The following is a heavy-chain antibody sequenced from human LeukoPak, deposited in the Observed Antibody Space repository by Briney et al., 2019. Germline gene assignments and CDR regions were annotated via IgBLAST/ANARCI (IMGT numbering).Heavy chain of an antibody. CDR2: IYPGDSET. D-gene: IGHD1-1*01. CDR3: ARDRGPTTAFDF. J-gene: IGHJ3*01. CDR1: GYRFNSYW. V-gene: IGHV5-51*01. Sequence: GASLKISCKGSGYRFNSYWIGWARQLPGKGLEWMGIIYPGDSETRYSPSFQGHVTMSAVKSTSTAYLQWSSLRASDSAMYYCARDRGPTTAFDFWGQGTMVTVSS.